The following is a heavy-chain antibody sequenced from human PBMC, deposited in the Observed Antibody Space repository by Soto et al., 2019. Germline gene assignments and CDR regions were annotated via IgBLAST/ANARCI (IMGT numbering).Heavy chain of an antibody. CDR2: IYYSGST. Sequence: PSETLSLTCTVSGVSISSSPYYWGWIRQPPGKGLEWIGSIYYSGSTYYNPSLKSRVTISVDTSKNQFSLKLSSVTAADTAVYYCASQYYYRSSGDHYLVWFDPWGQGTLVTVSS. CDR3: ASQYYYRSSGDHYLVWFDP. V-gene: IGHV4-39*01. D-gene: IGHD3-22*01. J-gene: IGHJ5*02. CDR1: GVSISSSPYY.